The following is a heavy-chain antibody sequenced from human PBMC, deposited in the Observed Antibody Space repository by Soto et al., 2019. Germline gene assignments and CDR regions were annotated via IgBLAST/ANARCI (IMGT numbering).Heavy chain of an antibody. CDR2: VVPIYRTA. V-gene: IGHV1-69*13. CDR3: VRDSGAKLSSS. D-gene: IGHD6-13*01. J-gene: IGHJ4*02. Sequence: SVKVSCKASGGTSSSYRINWVRQAPGQGLEWVGGVVPIYRTADYAQKFQGRVTITADESARTSYMEPRSLKSQDTAVYYCVRDSGAKLSSSWGQGTLVTVSS. CDR1: GGTSSSYR.